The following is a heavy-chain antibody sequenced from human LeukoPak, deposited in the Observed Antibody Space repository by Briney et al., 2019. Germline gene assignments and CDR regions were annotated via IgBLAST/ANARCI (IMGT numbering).Heavy chain of an antibody. CDR1: GFTFSSYA. CDR3: ARAYSSGWFVRYYYYYGMDV. Sequence: GGSLRLSCAASGFTFSSYAMHWVRQAPGKGLEWVAVISYDGSNKYYANSVKGRFTISRDNSKNTLYLQMNSLRAEDTAVYYCARAYSSGWFVRYYYYYGMDVWGQGTTVTVSS. CDR2: ISYDGSNK. D-gene: IGHD6-19*01. J-gene: IGHJ6*02. V-gene: IGHV3-30-3*01.